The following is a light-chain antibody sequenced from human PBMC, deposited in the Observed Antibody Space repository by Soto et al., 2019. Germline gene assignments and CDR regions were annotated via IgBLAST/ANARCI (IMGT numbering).Light chain of an antibody. CDR1: QSVSSN. CDR3: QQRSNWPPIT. J-gene: IGKJ5*01. CDR2: GAS. V-gene: IGKV3-11*01. Sequence: EIVMTQSPATLSVSPGERATLSCRASQSVSSNLAWYQQKPGQAPRLLMFGASSRATGIPDRCSGSGSGTDFTLTISSLEPEDFAVYYCQQRSNWPPITFGQGTRLEI.